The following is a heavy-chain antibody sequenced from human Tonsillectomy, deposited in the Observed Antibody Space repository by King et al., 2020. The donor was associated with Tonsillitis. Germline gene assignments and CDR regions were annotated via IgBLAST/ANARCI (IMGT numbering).Heavy chain of an antibody. CDR2: IYYSGST. CDR3: ARDLGFRRYFDY. V-gene: IGHV4-59*01. Sequence: QLQESGPGLVKPSETLSLTCTVSGGSISSYYWSWIRQPPGKGLEWIGYIYYSGSTNYNPSLKSRVTISVDTSKNQFSLKLSCVTAADTAVYYCARDLGFRRYFDYWGQGTLVTVSS. J-gene: IGHJ4*02. CDR1: GGSISSYY. D-gene: IGHD3-16*01.